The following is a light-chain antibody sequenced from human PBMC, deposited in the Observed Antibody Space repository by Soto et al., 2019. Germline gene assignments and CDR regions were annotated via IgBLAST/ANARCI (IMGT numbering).Light chain of an antibody. CDR3: HQYNSYSRA. Sequence: DIQMTQSPSTLSASVGDRVTITCRASQSISSWLAWYQQKPGKAPKLLIYKASSLESGVPSRFSGSGSGTEFTITISSLQPDDFATYYCHQYNSYSRAFGQGTKVEIK. CDR2: KAS. V-gene: IGKV1-5*03. CDR1: QSISSW. J-gene: IGKJ1*01.